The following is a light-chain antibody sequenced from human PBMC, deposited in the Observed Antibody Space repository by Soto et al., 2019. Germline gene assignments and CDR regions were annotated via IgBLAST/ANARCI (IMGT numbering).Light chain of an antibody. V-gene: IGKV3-15*01. CDR1: QSVSSN. CDR3: QHYNNWPPCT. Sequence: EIVMTQSPATLSVSPGERATLSCRASQSVSSNLAWYQQKPGQAPRLLIYGASTRATGIPARFIGSGSGTEFTHTISSLQSEDFAVYYCQHYNNWPPCTFGQGTKVEIK. CDR2: GAS. J-gene: IGKJ1*01.